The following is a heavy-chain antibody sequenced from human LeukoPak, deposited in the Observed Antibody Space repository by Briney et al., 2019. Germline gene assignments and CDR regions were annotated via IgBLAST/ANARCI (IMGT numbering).Heavy chain of an antibody. D-gene: IGHD3-10*01. Sequence: GGSLRLSCAASGFIFGEYAMHWVRQAPGKGLEWVSGISWNSGDIGYADSVKGRFTISRDNAKNSLYLQLNSLRPEDTAFYYCVKGLVRRDQYFDYWGQGNLVTVSS. CDR3: VKGLVRRDQYFDY. J-gene: IGHJ4*02. CDR2: ISWNSGDI. V-gene: IGHV3-9*01. CDR1: GFIFGEYA.